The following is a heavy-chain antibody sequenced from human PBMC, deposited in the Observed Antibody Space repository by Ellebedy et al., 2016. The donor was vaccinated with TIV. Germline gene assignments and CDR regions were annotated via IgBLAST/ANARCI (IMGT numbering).Heavy chain of an antibody. V-gene: IGHV4-59*08. CDR1: GGSISSYY. J-gene: IGHJ6*02. CDR3: ARGDYYYYCGMDV. Sequence: MPSETLSLTCTVSGGSISSYYWSWIRQPPGKGLEWIGYIYYSGSTNYNPSLKSRVTITVDTSKNQFSLKLNSVPAADTAVYYCARGDYYYYCGMDVWGQGTTVTVSS. CDR2: IYYSGST.